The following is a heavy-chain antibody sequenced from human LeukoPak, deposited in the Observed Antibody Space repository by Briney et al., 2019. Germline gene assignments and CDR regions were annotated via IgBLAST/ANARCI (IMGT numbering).Heavy chain of an antibody. CDR2: INHSGST. CDR1: GGSFSGYY. CDR3: VRPSLVAMRFLRRAFDI. V-gene: IGHV4-34*01. Sequence: SETLSLTCAAYGGSFSGYYWSWIRQPPGKGLEWIGEINHSGSTNYNPSLKSRVTIPVDTSKNQFSLKLSSVTAADTAVYYCVRPSLVAMRFLRRAFDIWGQGTMVTVSS. D-gene: IGHD3-3*01. J-gene: IGHJ3*02.